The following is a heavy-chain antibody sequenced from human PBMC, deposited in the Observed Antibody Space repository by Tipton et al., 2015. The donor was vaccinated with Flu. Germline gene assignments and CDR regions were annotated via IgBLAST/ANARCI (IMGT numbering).Heavy chain of an antibody. V-gene: IGHV3-30*18. D-gene: IGHD4-17*01. CDR2: ISYDGSNK. Sequence: SLRLSCAASGFTFSSYGMHWVRQAPGKGLEWVAVISYDGSNKYYADSVKGRFTIPRDNSKNTLYLQMDSLRAEDMAVFYCAKVTLGEYPNHYYGMDVWGQGTTVTVSS. CDR1: GFTFSSYG. J-gene: IGHJ6*02. CDR3: AKVTLGEYPNHYYGMDV.